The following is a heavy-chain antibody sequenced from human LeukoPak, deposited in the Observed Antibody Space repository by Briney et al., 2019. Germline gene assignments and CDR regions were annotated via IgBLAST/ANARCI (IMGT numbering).Heavy chain of an antibody. D-gene: IGHD4-17*01. J-gene: IGHJ2*01. V-gene: IGHV3-21*01. CDR2: IRSRSRDV. Sequence: GGSLRLSCAASGFTFSSYTMNWVRQAPGKGLEWVSSIRSRSRDVYYADSVKGRFTISRDNTKSSLFLQMDSLRAEDTAVYYCASTIVTTVYPPGWYFDLWGRGTQVAVSS. CDR3: ASTIVTTVYPPGWYFDL. CDR1: GFTFSSYT.